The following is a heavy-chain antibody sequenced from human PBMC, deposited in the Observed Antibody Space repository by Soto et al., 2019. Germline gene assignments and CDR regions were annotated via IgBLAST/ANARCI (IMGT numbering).Heavy chain of an antibody. J-gene: IGHJ5*01. D-gene: IGHD3-3*01. CDR1: GFTFSSYG. Sequence: QVQLVESGGGVVQPGRSLRLSCAASGFTFSSYGMHWVRQAPGKGLEWVAVIWYDGSNKYYADSVKGRFTISRDNSKNTLYLQMNSLRAEDTAVYYCARGSQSLLDSDSWGQGTLVTVSS. CDR3: ARGSQSLLDSDS. CDR2: IWYDGSNK. V-gene: IGHV3-33*01.